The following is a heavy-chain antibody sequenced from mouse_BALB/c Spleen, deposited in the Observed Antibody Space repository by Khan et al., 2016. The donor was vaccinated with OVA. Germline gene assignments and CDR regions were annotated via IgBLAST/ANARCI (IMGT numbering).Heavy chain of an antibody. V-gene: IGHV2-9*02. CDR3: ARLEDI. Sequence: QVQLKQSGPGLVAPSQSLSITCTVSGFSLTSYGVHWVRQPPGKGLEWLGVIWAGGSTNYNSALISRRSISKDNSKSQVFLKMNSRQTVDTAMYYCARLEDIWGQGTTLTVSS. CDR2: IWAGGST. J-gene: IGHJ2*01. D-gene: IGHD1-3*01. CDR1: GFSLTSYG.